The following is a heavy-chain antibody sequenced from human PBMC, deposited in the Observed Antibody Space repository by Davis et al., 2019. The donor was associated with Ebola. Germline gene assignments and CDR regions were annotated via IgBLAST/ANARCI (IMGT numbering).Heavy chain of an antibody. CDR3: ARDGGRHYYYYYGMDV. CDR2: ISSSGSTI. CDR1: GFTLSDYY. V-gene: IGHV3-11*01. D-gene: IGHD3-16*01. Sequence: GGSLRLSCAASGFTLSDYYMSWIRQAPGKGLEWVSYISSSGSTIYYADSVKGRFTISRDNAKNSLYLQMNSLRAEDTAVYYCARDGGRHYYYYYGMDVWGQGTTVTVSS. J-gene: IGHJ6*02.